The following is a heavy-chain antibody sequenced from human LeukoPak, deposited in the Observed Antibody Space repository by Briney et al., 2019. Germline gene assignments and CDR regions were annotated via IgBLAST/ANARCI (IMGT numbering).Heavy chain of an antibody. D-gene: IGHD1-26*01. CDR1: GGTFSSYT. CDR3: ARDRGVASGSLSRDY. J-gene: IGHJ4*02. CDR2: IIPILGIA. Sequence: SVKVSCKASGGTFSSYTISWVRQAPGRGLEWMGRIIPILGIANYAQKFHGRVTITADKSTSTAYMELSSLRSEDTAVYYCARDRGVASGSLSRDYWGQGNLVTVSS. V-gene: IGHV1-69*04.